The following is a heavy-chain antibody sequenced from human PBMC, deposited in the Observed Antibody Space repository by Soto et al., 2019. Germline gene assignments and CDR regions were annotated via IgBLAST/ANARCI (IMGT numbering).Heavy chain of an antibody. J-gene: IGHJ5*02. D-gene: IGHD6-13*01. CDR2: IYYSGST. Sequence: QVQLQESGPGLVKPSQTLSLTCTVSGGSISSGGYYWSWIRQHPGKGLEWIGYIYYSGSTYYNPSLKSRVSISLDTSKNQLSLKLRSVTAADTAVYYCARGGYSSSWYFFQFDPWGQGTLVTVSS. CDR1: GGSISSGGYY. CDR3: ARGGYSSSWYFFQFDP. V-gene: IGHV4-31*03.